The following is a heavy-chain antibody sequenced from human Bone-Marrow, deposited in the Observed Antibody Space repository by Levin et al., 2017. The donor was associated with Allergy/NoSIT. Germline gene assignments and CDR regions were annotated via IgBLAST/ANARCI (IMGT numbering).Heavy chain of an antibody. CDR1: GFTFSSYS. D-gene: IGHD3-9*01. CDR2: ITSSSSTI. Sequence: GESLKISCVGSGFTFSSYSMNWVRQAPGKGLEWVSYITSSSSTIYYADSVKGRFTISRDNAKNSLFLQMNSLRDEDTAVYYCASWTQGGYDILTSWGQGTLVTVSS. CDR3: ASWTQGGYDILTS. J-gene: IGHJ5*02. V-gene: IGHV3-48*02.